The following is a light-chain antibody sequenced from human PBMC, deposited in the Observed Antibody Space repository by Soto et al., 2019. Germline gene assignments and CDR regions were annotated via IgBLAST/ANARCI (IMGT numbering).Light chain of an antibody. CDR3: QTWGTGIRV. J-gene: IGLJ3*02. CDR2: LNSDGSH. Sequence: QPVLTQSHSASASLGASVKLTCTLSSGHSSYAIAWHQQQPEKGPRYLMKLNSDGSHSKGDGIPDRFSGSSSGAERYLTISSLPSEDEADYYCQTWGTGIRVFGGGTKLTVL. V-gene: IGLV4-69*01. CDR1: SGHSSYA.